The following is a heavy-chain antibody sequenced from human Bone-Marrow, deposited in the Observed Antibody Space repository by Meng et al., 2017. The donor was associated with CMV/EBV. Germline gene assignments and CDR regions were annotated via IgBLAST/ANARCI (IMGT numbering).Heavy chain of an antibody. CDR2: ISYDGSNK. CDR1: GFTFSGYA. V-gene: IGHV3-30*04. D-gene: IGHD1-26*01. CDR3: ARDPSRSGSYGEYFQH. J-gene: IGHJ1*01. Sequence: GGSLRLSCAACGFTFSGYAMHWVRQAPGKGLEWVAVISYDGSNKYYADSVKGRFTISRDNSKNTLYLQMNSLRAEDTAVYYCARDPSRSGSYGEYFQHWGQGTLVTVSS.